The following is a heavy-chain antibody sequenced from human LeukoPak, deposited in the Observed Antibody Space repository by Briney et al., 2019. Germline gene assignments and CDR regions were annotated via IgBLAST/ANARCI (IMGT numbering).Heavy chain of an antibody. CDR1: GFTFSSYW. CDR2: VNVDGRST. CDR3: ARGIGIGAFDT. Sequence: GGSLRLSCAASGFTFSSYWMHWVRQAPGKGLVWVSRVNVDGRSTTYADSVKGRVTISRDNAKKTLYLQINSLRPEDTAFYYCARGIGIGAFDTWGRGTKVTVSS. J-gene: IGHJ3*02. D-gene: IGHD2/OR15-2a*01. V-gene: IGHV3-74*01.